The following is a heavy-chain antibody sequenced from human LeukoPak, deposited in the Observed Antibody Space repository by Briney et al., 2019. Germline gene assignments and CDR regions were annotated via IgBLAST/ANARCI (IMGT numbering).Heavy chain of an antibody. V-gene: IGHV3-7*03. CDR3: AREVIIFPDYYYYGLDV. Sequence: GGSLRLSCAASGFTFSSYWMTWVRQAPGKGLEWVANIKQDESEKYYVDSVKGRFTISRDNAKNSLYLQMNSLRAEDTAVYYCAREVIIFPDYYYYGLDVWGQGTTVTVSS. CDR2: IKQDESEK. CDR1: GFTFSSYW. D-gene: IGHD3-10*01. J-gene: IGHJ6*02.